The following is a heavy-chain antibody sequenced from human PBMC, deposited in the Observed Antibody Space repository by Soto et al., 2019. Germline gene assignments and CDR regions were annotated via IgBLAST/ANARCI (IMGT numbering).Heavy chain of an antibody. CDR2: IYNTGTT. D-gene: IGHD4-17*01. CDR3: ASEAGDDYGDFDDY. V-gene: IGHV4-4*07. Sequence: QVQLQESGPGLVKPSETLSLTCTVSGGSILSYYWSCPRQPAGKGLEWIGRIYNTGTTTYTPALKSRVTMSVDRAKNQSSLKLTSVTAADTAVYYCASEAGDDYGDFDDYWGQGTQVTVSS. CDR1: GGSILSYY. J-gene: IGHJ4*02.